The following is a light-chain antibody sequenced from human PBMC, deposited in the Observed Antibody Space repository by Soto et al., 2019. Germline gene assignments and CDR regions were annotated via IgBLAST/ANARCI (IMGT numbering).Light chain of an antibody. Sequence: QSVLTQPPSASGSPGQSVAISCTGTSSDVGGYNYVSWYQQHPGKAPKLMIYEVNKRPSGVPDRFSGSKSGNTASLTVSGLQAEDEADDYCSSYAGSSKAFGNGTKGTAL. J-gene: IGLJ1*01. CDR3: SSYAGSSKA. V-gene: IGLV2-8*01. CDR1: SSDVGGYNY. CDR2: EVN.